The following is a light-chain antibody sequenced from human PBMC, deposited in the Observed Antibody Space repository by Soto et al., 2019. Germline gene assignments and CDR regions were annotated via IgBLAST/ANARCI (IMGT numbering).Light chain of an antibody. CDR1: KNDIGVYDF. V-gene: IGLV2-8*01. J-gene: IGLJ1*01. CDR2: EVV. CDR3: KSYAGSNTYV. Sequence: QSALTQPPSASGSPGQSVTISCTGTKNDIGVYDFVSWYQHHPGKAPRLIIYEVVQRPSGVPDRFSGSKCGNTASLTVSGLQAADEADYFCKSYAGSNTYVFGSGTKLTVL.